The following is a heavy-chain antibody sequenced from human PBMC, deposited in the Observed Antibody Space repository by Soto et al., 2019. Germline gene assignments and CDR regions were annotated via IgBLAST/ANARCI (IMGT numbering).Heavy chain of an antibody. D-gene: IGHD3-9*01. Sequence: PGGSLRLSCAASGFTFSSYSMNWVRQAPGKGLEWVSSISSSSSYIYYADSVKGRFTISRDNAKNSLYLQMNSLRAEDTAVYYCARVGVYYDILTGYYGYWGQGTLVTVSS. J-gene: IGHJ4*02. CDR3: ARVGVYYDILTGYYGY. CDR2: ISSSSSYI. CDR1: GFTFSSYS. V-gene: IGHV3-21*01.